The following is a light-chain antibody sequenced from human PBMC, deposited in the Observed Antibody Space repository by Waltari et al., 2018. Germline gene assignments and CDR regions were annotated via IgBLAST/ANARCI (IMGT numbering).Light chain of an antibody. CDR1: QSISGS. Sequence: DIQMTPSPSPLSASVGDRVTINCRASQSISGSLNWYQQKPGKAPKLLIYAASTLQSGVPSRFSGSGSGTDFTLTINRLQPEDFATYFCQQSYNGPRTFGGGTKMEVK. V-gene: IGKV1-39*01. CDR2: AAS. J-gene: IGKJ4*02. CDR3: QQSYNGPRT.